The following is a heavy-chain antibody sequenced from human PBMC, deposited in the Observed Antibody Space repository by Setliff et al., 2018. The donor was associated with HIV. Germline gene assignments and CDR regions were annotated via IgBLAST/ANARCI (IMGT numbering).Heavy chain of an antibody. CDR1: GGSFSGHQ. Sequence: SETLSLTCAVYGGSFSGHQWSWIRQPPGEGLEWIGEINQSGDTNYKPSLKSRVTISIDTSKNQFSLKLSSVTAADTAVYYCARCRLNGGFNLWGQGTLVTVLL. V-gene: IGHV4-34*01. D-gene: IGHD7-27*01. CDR3: ARCRLNGGFNL. J-gene: IGHJ5*02. CDR2: INQSGDT.